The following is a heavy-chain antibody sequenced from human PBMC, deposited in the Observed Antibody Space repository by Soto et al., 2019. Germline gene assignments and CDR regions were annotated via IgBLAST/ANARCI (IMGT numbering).Heavy chain of an antibody. J-gene: IGHJ4*02. CDR3: AGADPSGYGDFHY. CDR2: IYYSGST. CDR1: GGSISSYY. Sequence: SETLSLTCTVSGGSISSYYWSWIRQPPGKGLEWIGYIYYSGSTNYNPSLKSRVTISVDTSKNQFSLKLSSVTAADTAVYYCAGADPSGYGDFHYWGQETLLTVP. D-gene: IGHD3-22*01. V-gene: IGHV4-59*01.